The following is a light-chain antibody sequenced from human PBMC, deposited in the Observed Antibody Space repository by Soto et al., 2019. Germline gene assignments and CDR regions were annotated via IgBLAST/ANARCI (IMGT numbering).Light chain of an antibody. CDR2: ANT. CDR1: SSNIGAGYD. CDR3: ATWDDSLIGRD. V-gene: IGLV1-40*01. J-gene: IGLJ1*01. Sequence: VLKQPPAVSGAPAQRVTISCTGSSSNIGAGYDVHWYQQLPGTAPKLLIYANTNRPSGVPDRFSGSKSGTSASLAISGLQSEDEADYYCATWDDSLIGRDFGPGTKVTVL.